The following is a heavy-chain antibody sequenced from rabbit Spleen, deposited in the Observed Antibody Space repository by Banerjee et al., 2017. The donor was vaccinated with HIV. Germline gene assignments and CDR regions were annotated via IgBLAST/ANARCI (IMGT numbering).Heavy chain of an antibody. V-gene: IGHV1S43*01. J-gene: IGHJ4*01. D-gene: IGHD3-1*01. CDR2: IYNGDGST. CDR1: GFSLFSYW. Sequence: QSLEESGGGLVKPGGTLTLTCKASGFSLFSYWMCWVRQAPGKGLDLIACIYNGDGSTDYANWVNGRFTISKTSSTVELKMTSLTAADTATYFCVRDKELDIWGYEFALWGPGTLVTVS. CDR3: VRDKELDIWGYEFAL.